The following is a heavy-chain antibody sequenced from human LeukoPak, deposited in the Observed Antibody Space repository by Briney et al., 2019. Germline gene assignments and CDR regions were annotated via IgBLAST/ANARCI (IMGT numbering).Heavy chain of an antibody. CDR1: GGTFSSYA. J-gene: IGHJ2*01. CDR3: ARGRAAARVFDL. CDR2: IIPIFGTA. V-gene: IGHV1-69*01. Sequence: SVKVSCKASGGTFSSYAISCVLQDPGQGLEWWGGIIPIFGTANYTQTLQGRVTITADETTSTAYMELSSLRSEDTAVYYCARGRAAARVFDLWGRGTLVTVSS. D-gene: IGHD6-25*01.